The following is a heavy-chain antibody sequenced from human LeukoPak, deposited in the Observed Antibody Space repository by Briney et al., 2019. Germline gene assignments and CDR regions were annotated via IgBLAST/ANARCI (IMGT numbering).Heavy chain of an antibody. Sequence: ASVKVSCKASGYTFTCYYMHWVRQAPGQGLEWMGIINPSGGSTSYAQKFQGRVTMTRDTSTSTVYMELSSLRSENTAVYYCARDNVVGIFDYWGQGTLVTVSS. D-gene: IGHD2-21*01. V-gene: IGHV1-46*01. CDR1: GYTFTCYY. J-gene: IGHJ4*02. CDR3: ARDNVVGIFDY. CDR2: INPSGGST.